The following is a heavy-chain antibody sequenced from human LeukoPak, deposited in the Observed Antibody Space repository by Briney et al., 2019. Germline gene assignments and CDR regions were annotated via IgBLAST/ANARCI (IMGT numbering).Heavy chain of an antibody. CDR3: ARYYYDSSRGAY. CDR2: IKSDGSST. J-gene: IGHJ4*02. D-gene: IGHD3-22*01. CDR1: GFTFSTYW. Sequence: GGSLRLSCAASGFTFSTYWMHWVRQAPGKGLVWVSRIKSDGSSTSYADSVKGRFTISRDNARNTLFLQMNSLRAEDTAVYYCARYYYDSSRGAYWGQGTLVTVSS. V-gene: IGHV3-74*01.